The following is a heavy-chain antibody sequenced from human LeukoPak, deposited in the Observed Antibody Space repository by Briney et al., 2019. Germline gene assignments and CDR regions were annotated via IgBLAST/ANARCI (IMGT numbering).Heavy chain of an antibody. CDR3: ARGTTLAAAGTPFDY. CDR1: GFTFDDYG. V-gene: IGHV3-20*04. J-gene: IGHJ4*02. CDR2: INWNGGST. Sequence: GGSLRLSCAASGFTFDDYGMSWVRQAPGKGLEWVSAINWNGGSTGYADSVKGRFTISRDNAKHSLYLQMNSLRAEDTALYYCARGTTLAAAGTPFDYWGQGTLVTVSS. D-gene: IGHD6-13*01.